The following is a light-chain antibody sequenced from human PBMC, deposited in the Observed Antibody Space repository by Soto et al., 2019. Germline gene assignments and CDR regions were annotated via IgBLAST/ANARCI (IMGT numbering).Light chain of an antibody. J-gene: IGLJ2*01. CDR3: AVWDDNLSGVV. CDR2: KIN. Sequence: QSVLTQPPSVSGAPGQRVTISCTGSSSNIGAGFDVQWYQQLPGTAPKLLIYKINQRPSGVPDRFSGSKSGTSASLAVSGLRSEDEADYYCAVWDDNLSGVVFGGGTKLTVL. CDR1: SSNIGAGFD. V-gene: IGLV1-47*01.